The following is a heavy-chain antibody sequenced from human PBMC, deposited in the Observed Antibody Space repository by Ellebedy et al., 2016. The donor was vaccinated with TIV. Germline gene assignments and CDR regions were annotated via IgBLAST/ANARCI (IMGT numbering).Heavy chain of an antibody. D-gene: IGHD3-10*01. CDR2: IKQDGSAT. CDR3: AKGRGGQSEFEY. CDR1: GFTFSNYW. Sequence: GESLKISXADSGFTFSNYWRACVCQAPGKGLEWVSRIKQDGSATEHVDSVRGRFTVSRDNAKSSLFLQMNSLRADDTAVYYCAKGRGGQSEFEYWGQGTMVTVSS. V-gene: IGHV3-7*05. J-gene: IGHJ4*01.